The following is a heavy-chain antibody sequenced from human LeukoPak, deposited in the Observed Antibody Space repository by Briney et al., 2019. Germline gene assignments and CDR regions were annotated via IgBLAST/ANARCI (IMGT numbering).Heavy chain of an antibody. J-gene: IGHJ4*02. CDR3: AKVGGSRPTEPYYFDY. D-gene: IGHD1-26*01. V-gene: IGHV4-59*01. Sequence: SETLSLTCTVSGGSITSYYWSWIRQPPGKGLEWIGYIYYSGSTNYNPSLKSRVTISVDRSKNQFSLKLRSVIAADTAVYYCAKVGGSRPTEPYYFDYWGQGTLVTVSS. CDR1: GGSITSYY. CDR2: IYYSGST.